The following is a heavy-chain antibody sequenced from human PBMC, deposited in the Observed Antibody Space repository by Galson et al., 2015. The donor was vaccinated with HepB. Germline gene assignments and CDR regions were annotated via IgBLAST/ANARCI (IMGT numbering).Heavy chain of an antibody. Sequence: SETLSLTCTVSGGSISSYYWSWIRQPAGKGLEWIGRIYTSGSTNYNPSLKSRVTMSVDTSKNQFSLKLSSVTAADTAVYYCARILWEVNWYFDLWGRSTLVTVSS. CDR1: GGSISSYY. D-gene: IGHD1-26*01. CDR3: ARILWEVNWYFDL. CDR2: IYTSGST. V-gene: IGHV4-4*07. J-gene: IGHJ2*01.